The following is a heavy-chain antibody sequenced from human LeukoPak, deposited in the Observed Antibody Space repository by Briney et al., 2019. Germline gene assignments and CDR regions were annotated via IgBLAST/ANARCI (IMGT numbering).Heavy chain of an antibody. Sequence: PSETLSLTCTVSGYSISSGYYWGWIRQPPGKGLEWIGSIYHSGSTYYNPSLKSRVTISVDTSKNQFSLKLSSVTAADTAVYYCAREYLVGARRAFDIWGQGTMVTVSS. CDR1: GYSISSGYY. J-gene: IGHJ3*02. D-gene: IGHD1-26*01. V-gene: IGHV4-38-2*02. CDR2: IYHSGST. CDR3: AREYLVGARRAFDI.